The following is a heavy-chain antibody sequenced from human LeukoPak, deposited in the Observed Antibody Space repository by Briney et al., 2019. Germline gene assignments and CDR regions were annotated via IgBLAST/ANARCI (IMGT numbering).Heavy chain of an antibody. V-gene: IGHV3-23*01. CDR1: GFTFDDYA. D-gene: IGHD5-18*01. CDR3: AGRVTGYSSGYVY. J-gene: IGHJ4*02. Sequence: GGSLRLSCTASGFTFDDYAMSWVRQAPEKGLDWVSVISGSAHKIRYADSVKGRFTISRDNSENTVYLQMNNLRAEDTALYYCAGRVTGYSSGYVYWGQGTLVTVSS. CDR2: ISGSAHKI.